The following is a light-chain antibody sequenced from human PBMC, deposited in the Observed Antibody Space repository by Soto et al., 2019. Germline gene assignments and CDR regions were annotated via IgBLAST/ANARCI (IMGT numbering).Light chain of an antibody. CDR3: GTWDSSLSAVL. CDR1: SSNIGDNS. V-gene: IGLV1-51*01. J-gene: IGLJ2*01. Sequence: QSVVTQPPSVSAAPGQKVTISCSGSSSNIGDNSVSWYQQLPGTVPKLLIHDNNRRPSGIPDRFSGSKSGTSATLGITGLQTGDEADYYCGTWDSSLSAVLFGGGTKLTVL. CDR2: DNN.